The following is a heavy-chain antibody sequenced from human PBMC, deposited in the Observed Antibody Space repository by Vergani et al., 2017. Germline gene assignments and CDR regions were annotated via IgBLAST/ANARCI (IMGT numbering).Heavy chain of an antibody. D-gene: IGHD2-15*01. J-gene: IGHJ6*02. CDR3: ARVNVVVVXATPRIEYYYGMDV. CDR1: GGSISSSNW. Sequence: QVQLQESGPGLVKPPGTLSLTCAVSGGSISSSNWWSWVRQPPGKGLEWIGEIYHSGSTNYNPSLKSRVTISVDKSKNQFSLKLSSVTAADTAVYYCARVNVVVVXATPRIEYYYGMDVWGQGTTVTVSS. CDR2: IYHSGST. V-gene: IGHV4-4*03.